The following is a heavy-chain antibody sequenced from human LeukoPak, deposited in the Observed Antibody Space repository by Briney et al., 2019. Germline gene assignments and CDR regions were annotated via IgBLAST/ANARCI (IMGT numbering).Heavy chain of an antibody. J-gene: IGHJ4*02. D-gene: IGHD3-10*01. CDR2: ISSSSSNK. V-gene: IGHV3-21*01. CDR1: GFPFSRYS. CDR3: ARGEALWFGEHLYFHY. Sequence: GGSLKLSCAASGFPFSRYSMNWVRQAPGEGPEWVSSISSSSSNKDYVDSVKGRFTISRDNAKNSLYVQMNGLTAEDTAVYYCARGEALWFGEHLYFHYWGQGTLVTVSS.